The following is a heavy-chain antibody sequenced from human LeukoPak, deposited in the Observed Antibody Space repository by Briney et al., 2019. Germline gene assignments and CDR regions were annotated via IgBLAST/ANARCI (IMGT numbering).Heavy chain of an antibody. CDR1: GYSISSGYY. J-gene: IGHJ4*02. D-gene: IGHD3-16*01. V-gene: IGHV4-38-2*02. CDR2: IYHSGST. Sequence: KPSETLSLTCTVSGYSISSGYYWGWIRQPPQKGLEWIGTIYHSGSTYYNPSLKSRVTISVDTSKNQFSLKLSSVTAADTAVYYCARGGIHTGILYWGQGARVTVSS. CDR3: ARGGIHTGILY.